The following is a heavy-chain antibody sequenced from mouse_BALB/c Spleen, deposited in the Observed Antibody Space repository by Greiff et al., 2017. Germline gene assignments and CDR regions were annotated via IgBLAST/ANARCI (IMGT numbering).Heavy chain of an antibody. V-gene: IGHV1-14*01. J-gene: IGHJ3*01. CDR3: ARSYDGYPSWFAY. CDR1: GYTFTSYV. D-gene: IGHD2-3*01. Sequence: EVQLQESGPELVKPGASVKMSCKASGYTFTSYVMHWVKQKPGQGLEWIGYINPYNDGTKYNEKFKGKATLTSDKSSSTAYMELSSLTSEDSAVYYCARSYDGYPSWFAYWGQGTLVTVSA. CDR2: INPYNDGT.